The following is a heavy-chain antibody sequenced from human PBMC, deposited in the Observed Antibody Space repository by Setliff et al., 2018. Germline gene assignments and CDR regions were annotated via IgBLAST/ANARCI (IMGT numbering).Heavy chain of an antibody. CDR3: ARASKGLYCGSDCFYTFDS. CDR1: ALTFSSYW. Sequence: GGSLRLSCAASALTFSSYWMNWVRQSPGRGLEWVANINQDGSGKFYVDSVKGRFTIFRDNAKNSLSLQMNSPRAEDTAVYYCARASKGLYCGSDCFYTFDSWGPGTLVTVSS. CDR2: INQDGSGK. V-gene: IGHV3-7*01. J-gene: IGHJ4*02. D-gene: IGHD2-21*02.